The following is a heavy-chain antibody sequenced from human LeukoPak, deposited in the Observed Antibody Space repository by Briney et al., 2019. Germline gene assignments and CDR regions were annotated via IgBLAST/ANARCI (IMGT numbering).Heavy chain of an antibody. J-gene: IGHJ4*02. D-gene: IGHD4-17*01. Sequence: GGSLRLSCAASGFTFSYYVMSWVRQAPGKGLEWVSGINGSGESRYDADSVKGRFTISTDNSKNTVYLQMNSLRVEDTAIYYCAQDRGATVSTFVNWGQGTLVSASS. CDR1: GFTFSYYV. CDR3: AQDRGATVSTFVN. CDR2: INGSGESR. V-gene: IGHV3-23*01.